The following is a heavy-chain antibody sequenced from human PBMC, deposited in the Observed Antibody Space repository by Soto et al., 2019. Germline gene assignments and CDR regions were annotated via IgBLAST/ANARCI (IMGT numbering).Heavy chain of an antibody. CDR2: ISAYNGNT. Sequence: AAVKVSCKASGYTFTSYGISWVRQAPGQGLEWMGWISAYNGNTNYAQKLQGGVTMTTDTSTSTAYMELRSLRSDDTAVYYCVRVEVYHFIWGGLSFNWFDSWGQGTPVTFSS. D-gene: IGHD3-16*01. V-gene: IGHV1-18*01. J-gene: IGHJ5*01. CDR3: VRVEVYHFIWGGLSFNWFDS. CDR1: GYTFTSYG.